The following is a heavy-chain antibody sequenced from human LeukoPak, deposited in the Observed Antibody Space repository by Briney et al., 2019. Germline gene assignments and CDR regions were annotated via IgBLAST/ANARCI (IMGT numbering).Heavy chain of an antibody. V-gene: IGHV3-9*01. J-gene: IGHJ3*02. CDR2: ISWNSGSI. CDR1: GFTFDDYA. CDR3: AKGRKRAITMIVVAALDAFDI. Sequence: PGGSLRLSCAASGFTFDDYAMHWVRQAPGKGLEWVSGISWNSGSIGYADSVKGRFTISRDNAKNSLHLQMNSLRAEDTALYYCAKGRKRAITMIVVAALDAFDIWGQGTMVTVSS. D-gene: IGHD3-22*01.